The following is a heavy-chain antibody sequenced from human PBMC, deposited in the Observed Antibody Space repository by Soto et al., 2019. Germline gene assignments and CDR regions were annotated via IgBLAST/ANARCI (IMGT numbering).Heavy chain of an antibody. CDR3: TTTGYYKAASAPVFDC. J-gene: IGHJ4*02. V-gene: IGHV3-15*01. CDR1: GFRFTYTW. CDR2: IKSQTDGGTT. Sequence: GGSLRLSCAASGFRFTYTWMSWVRQAPGKGLEWVGRIKSQTDGGTTDYAAPVKGRFTISRDDSENTLDLHMNSLKSEDTGVCFCTTTGYYKAASAPVFDCWGQGALVTVSS. D-gene: IGHD1-26*01.